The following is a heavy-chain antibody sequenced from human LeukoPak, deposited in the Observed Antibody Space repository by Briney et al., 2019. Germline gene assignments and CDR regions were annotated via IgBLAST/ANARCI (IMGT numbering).Heavy chain of an antibody. V-gene: IGHV3-74*03. CDR2: INGDGSYT. CDR3: GRDKSEYDSSGRGNY. CDR1: GFTFSSYW. J-gene: IGHJ4*02. D-gene: IGHD3-22*01. Sequence: GGSLRLSCAASGFTFSSYWMNWVRQAPGKGLVWVSRINGDGSYTKYADSVKGRFTISRDNAKNTLFLQMNSLSAEDTAVYFCGRDKSEYDSSGRGNYWGQGTLVTVSS.